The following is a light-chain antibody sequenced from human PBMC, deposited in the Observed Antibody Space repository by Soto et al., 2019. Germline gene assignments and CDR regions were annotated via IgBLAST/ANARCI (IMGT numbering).Light chain of an antibody. CDR2: DVT. J-gene: IGLJ3*02. V-gene: IGLV2-8*01. CDR1: SSDVGDYNS. CDR3: TSCAGSNKGV. Sequence: QSVLTQPPSASGSPGQSVSISCTGTSSDVGDYNSVSWYQQRPGKAPKFMIYDVTKRPSGVPDRFSGSKSGNTASLTVSGLQAEDEADYYCTSCAGSNKGVFGGGTKVTVL.